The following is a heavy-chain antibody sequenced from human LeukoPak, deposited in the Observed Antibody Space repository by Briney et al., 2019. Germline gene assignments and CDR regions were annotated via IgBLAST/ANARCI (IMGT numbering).Heavy chain of an antibody. J-gene: IGHJ4*02. Sequence: PGGSLRLSCAASGFTFSAFWMTWVRQALREGLEWVASIKEDGSEKFYVDSVKGRFTTSRDNAKKSLYLQMNSLTAEDAAVYYCARGRDNVYWGQGTLVTVSS. CDR2: IKEDGSEK. CDR3: ARGRDNVY. D-gene: IGHD5-24*01. CDR1: GFTFSAFW. V-gene: IGHV3-7*04.